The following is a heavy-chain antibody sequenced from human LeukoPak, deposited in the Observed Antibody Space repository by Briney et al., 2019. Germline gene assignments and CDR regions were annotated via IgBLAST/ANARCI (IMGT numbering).Heavy chain of an antibody. CDR1: GFTLTSDS. Sequence: GGSLRLSCAASGFTLTSDSMNWVRQAPGKGLEWISYISSGATTTYYADSVKGRFTISRDNAKNSLYLQMNSLRAEDTALYYCAKDMGVVPAAPIDYWGQGILVTVSS. J-gene: IGHJ4*02. V-gene: IGHV3-48*04. D-gene: IGHD2-2*01. CDR2: ISSGATTT. CDR3: AKDMGVVPAAPIDY.